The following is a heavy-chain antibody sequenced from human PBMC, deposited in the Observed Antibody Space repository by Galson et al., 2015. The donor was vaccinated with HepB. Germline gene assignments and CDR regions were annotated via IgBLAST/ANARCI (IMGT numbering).Heavy chain of an antibody. CDR3: ARGPYCSGGSCERHSWFDP. V-gene: IGHV1-69*04. J-gene: IGHJ5*02. CDR1: GYTFSSYA. D-gene: IGHD2-15*01. CDR2: IIAILGIA. Sequence: SVKVSCKASGYTFSSYAISWVRQAPGQGLEWMGRIIAILGIANYAQKFQGRVTITTDKSTSTAYMELSSLRSEDTAVYYCARGPYCSGGSCERHSWFDPWGQGTLVTVSS.